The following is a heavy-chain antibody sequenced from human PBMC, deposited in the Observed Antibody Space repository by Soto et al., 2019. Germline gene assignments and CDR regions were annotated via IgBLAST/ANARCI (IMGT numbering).Heavy chain of an antibody. CDR1: GFSFSTFA. Sequence: GSLRLSCTASGFSFSTFAMNWVRQAPGKGLEWVSGLSGSGGTTYYADSVKGRFTISRDNSKNTLYLQMNSLRAEDTAIYYCAKEAGGYYLEYWGQGTLVTVSS. J-gene: IGHJ4*02. CDR2: LSGSGGTT. CDR3: AKEAGGYYLEY. V-gene: IGHV3-23*01. D-gene: IGHD6-13*01.